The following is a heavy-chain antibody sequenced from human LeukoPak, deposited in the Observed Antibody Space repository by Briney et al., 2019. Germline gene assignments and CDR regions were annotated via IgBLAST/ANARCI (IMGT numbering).Heavy chain of an antibody. CDR1: GGTFSSYA. J-gene: IGHJ4*02. D-gene: IGHD5-18*01. V-gene: IGHV1-69*13. Sequence: GASVKVSCKASGGTFSSYAISWVRQAPGQGLEWMGGIIPIFGTANYAQKFQGRVTITADESTSTAYMELSSLRSEDTAVYYCARDRRYSYGRGADNFDYWGQGTLVTVSS. CDR3: ARDRRYSYGRGADNFDY. CDR2: IIPIFGTA.